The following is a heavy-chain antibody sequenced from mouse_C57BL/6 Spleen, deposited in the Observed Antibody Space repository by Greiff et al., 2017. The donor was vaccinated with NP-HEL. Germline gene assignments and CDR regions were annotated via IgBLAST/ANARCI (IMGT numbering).Heavy chain of an antibody. CDR2: ISNGGGST. Sequence: DVKLVESGGGLVQPGGSLKLSCAASGFTFSDYYMYWVRQTPEKRLEWVAYISNGGGSTYYPDTVKGRFTISRDNANNTLYLQMSRLKSEDTAMYYCGRHSGYGIPFDYWGQGTTLTVSS. J-gene: IGHJ2*01. V-gene: IGHV5-12*01. CDR3: GRHSGYGIPFDY. D-gene: IGHD1-1*01. CDR1: GFTFSDYY.